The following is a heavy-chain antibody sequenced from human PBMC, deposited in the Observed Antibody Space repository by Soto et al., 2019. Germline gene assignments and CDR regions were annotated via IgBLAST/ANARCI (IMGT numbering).Heavy chain of an antibody. D-gene: IGHD3-10*02. CDR3: AHYVSTSPAGWFAP. CDR1: VLSLSTSGEA. V-gene: IGHV2-5*02. CDR2: IYWDDDK. Sequence: QITLKESGPTLVKPTQPLTLTCTFSVLSLSTSGEAVGWIRQPPGKALDWLALIYWDDDKRYNPTLKTRLTITKDTSKNQVVLTLTNMDPVDTATYYCAHYVSTSPAGWFAPWGQGILVPVSS. J-gene: IGHJ5*02.